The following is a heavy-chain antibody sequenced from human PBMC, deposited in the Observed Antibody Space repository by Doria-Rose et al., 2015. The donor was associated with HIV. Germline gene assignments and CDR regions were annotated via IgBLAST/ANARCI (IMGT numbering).Heavy chain of an antibody. CDR3: ARIKSSRWYHKYYFDF. V-gene: IGHV2-26*01. CDR2: IFSDDER. CDR1: GVSLSSPGMG. Sequence: QVTLKESGPVLVKPAETLTLTCTVSGVSLSSPGMGVSWIRQPPGQALEWLANIFSDDERSYKTSLKSRLTISRGTSKSQVVLTTTDMDPVDTATYYCARIKSSRWYHKYYFDFWGQGTLVIVSA. J-gene: IGHJ4*02. D-gene: IGHD6-13*01.